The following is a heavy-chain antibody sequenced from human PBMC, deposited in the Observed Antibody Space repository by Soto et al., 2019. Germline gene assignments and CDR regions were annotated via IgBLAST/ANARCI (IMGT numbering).Heavy chain of an antibody. Sequence: GGSLRLSCVASGFSLANYPMNWVRQTPGKGLEWISYSSPRGDTIYYADSVEGRFTISRDNARNSLSLHMSSLRDEDSALYYCAKRPHSNVGWLYYFESWGQGAPVTVSS. CDR3: AKRPHSNVGWLYYFES. CDR1: GFSLANYP. J-gene: IGHJ4*02. CDR2: SSPRGDTI. D-gene: IGHD6-19*01. V-gene: IGHV3-48*02.